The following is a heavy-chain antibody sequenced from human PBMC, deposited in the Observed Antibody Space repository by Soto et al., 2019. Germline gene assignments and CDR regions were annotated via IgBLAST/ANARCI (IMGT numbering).Heavy chain of an antibody. CDR2: ISNSGHSA. V-gene: IGHV3-23*01. Sequence: GGPLRLSCAASGFTFSSYAMNWVRQAPGKGLEWISVISNSGHSAYYADSVKGRFTISRDNSKNTLYLQIKSLRAEDTAAYYCAKGGPTFLNWFGPWGQGTLVTVSS. J-gene: IGHJ5*02. CDR3: AKGGPTFLNWFGP. CDR1: GFTFSSYA. D-gene: IGHD5-12*01.